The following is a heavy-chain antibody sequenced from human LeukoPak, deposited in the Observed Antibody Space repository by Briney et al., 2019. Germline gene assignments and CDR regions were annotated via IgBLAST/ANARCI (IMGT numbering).Heavy chain of an antibody. CDR2: IRSKANAYAT. V-gene: IGHV3-73*01. D-gene: IGHD6-19*01. Sequence: GGSLRLSCAASGFTFSGSAMHWVRQASGKGLEWLGRIRSKANAYATAYAASVKGRFTISRDDSNNTAYLQMNSLKTEDTAVYYCTRRDSSVYYFDYWGQGTLVTVSS. J-gene: IGHJ4*02. CDR1: GFTFSGSA. CDR3: TRRDSSVYYFDY.